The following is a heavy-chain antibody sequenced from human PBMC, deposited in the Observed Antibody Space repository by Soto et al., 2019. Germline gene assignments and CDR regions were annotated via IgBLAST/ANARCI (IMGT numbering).Heavy chain of an antibody. Sequence: VWSLRLSCAASGFPVTTYYMNWVRQAPGKGLEWVSVILTDGRPYYGDSVKGRATISRDSSRNTVYLQMNSLRAEDTAMYYCARAPVSANDHFYNYGMDAWGQGTTVTVSS. J-gene: IGHJ6*02. V-gene: IGHV3-53*01. CDR1: GFPVTTYY. CDR3: ARAPVSANDHFYNYGMDA. CDR2: ILTDGRP. D-gene: IGHD2-21*01.